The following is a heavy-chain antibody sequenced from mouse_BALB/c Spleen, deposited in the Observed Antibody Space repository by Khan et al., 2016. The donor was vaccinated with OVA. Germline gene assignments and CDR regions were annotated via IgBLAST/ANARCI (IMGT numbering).Heavy chain of an antibody. J-gene: IGHJ3*01. V-gene: IGHV1-77*01. Sequence: QIQLVQSGPDLVKPGASVKMSCKASGYTFTDFLISWVKQRPGQGLEWIGEIYPGSGYTYYNEKFRGKAILTSDKSSNTAYMQLNSLTSEDSADYFCAWAGYGGFAYWGQGALVTVSA. CDR2: IYPGSGYT. D-gene: IGHD3-2*02. CDR1: GYTFTDFL. CDR3: AWAGYGGFAY.